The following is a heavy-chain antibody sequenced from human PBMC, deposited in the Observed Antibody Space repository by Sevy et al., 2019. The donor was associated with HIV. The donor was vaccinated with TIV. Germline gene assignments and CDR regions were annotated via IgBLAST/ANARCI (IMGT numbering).Heavy chain of an antibody. D-gene: IGHD1-20*01. J-gene: IGHJ6*02. V-gene: IGHV3-43*01. CDR2: ISWDGGST. Sequence: GSLRLSCAASGFTFDDYTMHWVRQAPGKGLEWVSLISWDGGSTYYADSVKGRFTISRDNSKNSLYLQMNCLRTEDTALYYCAKDRYGITGKTYYYYYGMDVWGQGTTVTVSS. CDR3: AKDRYGITGKTYYYYYGMDV. CDR1: GFTFDDYT.